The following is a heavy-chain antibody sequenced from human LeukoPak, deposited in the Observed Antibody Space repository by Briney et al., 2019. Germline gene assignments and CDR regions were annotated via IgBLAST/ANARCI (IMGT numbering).Heavy chain of an antibody. V-gene: IGHV3-7*01. CDR3: ARDRYYGDGTKCFDY. Sequence: GGSLRLSCAASGFTFSSYWMTWVRQAPGKGLEWVANIKQDGSEKYYVDSVKGRFTISRDNAKNSLSLHMNSLRAEDTAVYYCARDRYYGDGTKCFDYWGQGTLVTVSS. CDR2: IKQDGSEK. CDR1: GFTFSSYW. J-gene: IGHJ4*02. D-gene: IGHD4-17*01.